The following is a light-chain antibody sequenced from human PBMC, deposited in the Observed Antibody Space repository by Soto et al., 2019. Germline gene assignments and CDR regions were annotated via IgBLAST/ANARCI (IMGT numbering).Light chain of an antibody. J-gene: IGKJ1*01. Sequence: EIKMTQFPATLSVSPGERATLSCRASQSVSTNLAWYQQKPGQAPRLLIYGASTRATGMPARFSGSGSGTDFALTISSLQSEDFAIYYCQQYNNWLWTFGQGTKVDIK. V-gene: IGKV3-15*01. CDR1: QSVSTN. CDR3: QQYNNWLWT. CDR2: GAS.